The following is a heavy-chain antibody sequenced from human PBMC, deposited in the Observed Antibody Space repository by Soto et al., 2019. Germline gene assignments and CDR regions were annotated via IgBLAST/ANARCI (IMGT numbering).Heavy chain of an antibody. Sequence: QVQLQESGPGLVKPSQTVSLTCSVSGGSIISGGSYWNWIRQRPGKGLEWIGYIYDSENTYNNPSLKGRVFLSIDTAKNQFSLKLTSVTAADTAVYYCARDDQTGYYGFDVWGQGTTVTVS. D-gene: IGHD2-2*01. V-gene: IGHV4-31*03. J-gene: IGHJ6*02. CDR3: ARDDQTGYYGFDV. CDR2: IYDSENT. CDR1: GGSIISGGSY.